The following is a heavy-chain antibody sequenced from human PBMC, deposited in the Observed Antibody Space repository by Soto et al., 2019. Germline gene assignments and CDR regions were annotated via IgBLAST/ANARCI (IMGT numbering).Heavy chain of an antibody. CDR1: GFTFSSYA. V-gene: IGHV3-23*01. CDR2: ISGSGGST. J-gene: IGHJ6*02. Sequence: EVQLLESGGGLVQPGGSLRLSCAASGFTFSSYAMSWVRQAPGKGLEWVSAISGSGGSTYYADSVKGRFTISRDNSKNTLYLQMNSLRAEDTAVYYCAKEQGHLIAAAGMGGMDVRGQGTTVTVSS. CDR3: AKEQGHLIAAAGMGGMDV. D-gene: IGHD6-13*01.